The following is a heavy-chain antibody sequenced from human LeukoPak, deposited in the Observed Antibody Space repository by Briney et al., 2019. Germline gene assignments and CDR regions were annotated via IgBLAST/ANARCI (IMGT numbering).Heavy chain of an antibody. CDR1: GFTFSSYS. D-gene: IGHD6-19*01. Sequence: PGGSLRLSCAASGFTFSSYSMNWVRQAPGKGLEWVSSISSSSSYIYYADSVKGRFTISRDNAKNSLYLQMNSLRAEDTAVYYCARGDYRPAMAGEPFDYWGQGTLVTVSS. CDR3: ARGDYRPAMAGEPFDY. V-gene: IGHV3-21*01. CDR2: ISSSSSYI. J-gene: IGHJ4*02.